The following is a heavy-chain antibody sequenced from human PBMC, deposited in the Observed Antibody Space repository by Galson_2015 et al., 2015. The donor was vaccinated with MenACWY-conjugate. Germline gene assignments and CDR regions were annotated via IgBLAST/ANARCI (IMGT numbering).Heavy chain of an antibody. Sequence: LRLSCAGSAFTFSNAYMSWVRQAPGKGLEWVGRIKSQTDGGKIDYAAPVNGRFTISRDDSKNTLYLQMNSLKIEDTAVYYCTTHKPDSWGGLLFHFYMDVWGKGTTVTVSS. CDR1: AFTFSNAY. CDR2: IKSQTDGGKI. V-gene: IGHV3-15*01. D-gene: IGHD2-21*01. CDR3: TTHKPDSWGGLLFHFYMDV. J-gene: IGHJ6*03.